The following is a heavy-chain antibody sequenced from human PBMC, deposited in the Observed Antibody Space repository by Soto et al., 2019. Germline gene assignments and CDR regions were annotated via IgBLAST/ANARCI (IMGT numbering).Heavy chain of an antibody. Sequence: ASVKVSCKASGGSFSSCIVSWVRQAPGQGLEWMGRIIPVLGVEYYAQTFQGRVTITADKSTNTAYMELSSLRSEDTAVYYRAKSPNPGSATPSYYVMDVWGLRTTVTVSS. D-gene: IGHD2-15*01. CDR2: IIPVLGVE. V-gene: IGHV1-69*02. CDR3: AKSPNPGSATPSYYVMDV. J-gene: IGHJ6*02. CDR1: GGSFSSCI.